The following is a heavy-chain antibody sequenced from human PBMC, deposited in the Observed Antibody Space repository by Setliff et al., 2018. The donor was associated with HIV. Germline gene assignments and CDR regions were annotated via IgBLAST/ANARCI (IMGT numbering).Heavy chain of an antibody. J-gene: IGHJ5*02. CDR1: GYTFSDYY. D-gene: IGHD1-1*01. CDR3: ARESSGGWRNANWFDP. Sequence: ASVKVSCKASGYTFSDYYIHWVRQAPGQGLEWMGWINPKSGGTNYAQNFQAWVTMTRDTSISTAYMELSRLRSDDTALYYYARESSGGWRNANWFDPWGQGTLVTVS. V-gene: IGHV1-2*04. CDR2: INPKSGGT.